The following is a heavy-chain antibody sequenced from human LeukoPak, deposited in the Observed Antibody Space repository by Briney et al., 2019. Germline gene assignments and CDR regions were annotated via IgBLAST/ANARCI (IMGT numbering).Heavy chain of an antibody. CDR2: IYYSGST. CDR3: ASIIAAAGKGYFLDY. CDR1: GGSISSSSYY. Sequence: PSETLSLTYTVSGGSISSSSYYWGWIRQPPGKGLEWIGSIYYSGSTYYNPSLKSRVTISVDTSKNQFSLKLSSVTAADTAVYYCASIIAAAGKGYFLDYWGQGTLVTVSS. D-gene: IGHD6-13*01. J-gene: IGHJ4*02. V-gene: IGHV4-39*01.